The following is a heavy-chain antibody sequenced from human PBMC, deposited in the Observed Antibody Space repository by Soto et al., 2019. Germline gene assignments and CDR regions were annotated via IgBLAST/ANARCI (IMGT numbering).Heavy chain of an antibody. V-gene: IGHV1-3*01. Sequence: QVQLVQSGAELKKPGASVNISCQASGFTFSDTLINWVRQGPGQRLEWMGWINPANGNTRYSEPFQGRVTTSRLSSASTVYVALSHLTSEATAVYYCARNIVSVGPRGIDAFEVWGQGKRTTGSS. CDR3: ARNIVSVGPRGIDAFEV. CDR2: INPANGNT. J-gene: IGHJ3*01. CDR1: GFTFSDTL. D-gene: IGHD1-26*01.